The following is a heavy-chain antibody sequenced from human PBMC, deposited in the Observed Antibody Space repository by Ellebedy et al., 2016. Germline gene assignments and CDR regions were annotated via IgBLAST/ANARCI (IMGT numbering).Heavy chain of an antibody. CDR2: MNPNSGNT. CDR1: GYTFTSYD. J-gene: IGHJ4*02. Sequence: ASVKVSCXASGYTFTSYDINWVRQATGQGLEWMGWMNPNSGNTAYAQKFQGRVTMTRNTSINTAYMELSSLRSEDTAVYYCARGQSTGPRNDYWGQGTLVTVSS. V-gene: IGHV1-8*01. CDR3: ARGQSTGPRNDY. D-gene: IGHD4-11*01.